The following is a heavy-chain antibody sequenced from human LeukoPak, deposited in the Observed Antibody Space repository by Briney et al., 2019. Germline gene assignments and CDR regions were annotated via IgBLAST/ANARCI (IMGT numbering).Heavy chain of an antibody. CDR2: IYSGGST. CDR3: AKESVYDSSGYFDY. Sequence: GGSLRLSCAASGFTVSSNYMSWVRQAPWKGLEWVSVIYSGGSTYYADSVKGRFTISRDNSKNTLYLQMNSLRAEDTAVYYCAKESVYDSSGYFDYWGQGTLVTVSS. J-gene: IGHJ4*02. D-gene: IGHD3-22*01. CDR1: GFTVSSNY. V-gene: IGHV3-53*01.